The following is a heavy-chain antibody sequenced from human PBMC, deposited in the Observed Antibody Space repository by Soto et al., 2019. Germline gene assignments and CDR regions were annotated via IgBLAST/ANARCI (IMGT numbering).Heavy chain of an antibody. J-gene: IGHJ4*02. CDR1: GFTFRSYA. CDR3: EKQRTGTSCYDGFDY. D-gene: IGHD2-2*01. V-gene: IGHV3-23*01. CDR2: ITGSGGST. Sequence: GGSLRLSCAASGFTFRSYAMSWVRQAPGKGLEWVSAITGSGGSTYYAGSVKGRFTISRDNSNNTLYLQMNSLRAEDTAVYYCEKQRTGTSCYDGFDYWGQGTLVTVSS.